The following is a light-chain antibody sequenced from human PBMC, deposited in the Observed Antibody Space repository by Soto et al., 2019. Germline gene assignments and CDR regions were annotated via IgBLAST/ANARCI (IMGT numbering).Light chain of an antibody. V-gene: IGLV1-51*02. CDR2: ENN. J-gene: IGLJ2*01. CDR3: GTWDSSLSAVV. CDR1: SSNIGNNY. Sequence: QSVLTQPPSVSAAPGQTVTISCSGGSSNIGNNYVSWYQHLPGTAPKLLIYENNRRPSGIPDRFSGSKSGASATLGITGLQTGDEADYYCGTWDSSLSAVVFGGGTKLTVL.